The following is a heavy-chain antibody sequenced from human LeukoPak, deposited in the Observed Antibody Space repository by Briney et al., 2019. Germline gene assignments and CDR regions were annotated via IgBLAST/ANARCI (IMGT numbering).Heavy chain of an antibody. Sequence: GGSLRLSCAASQSIVSSRYMSWVRQAPGKGLEWVSIIYDGGKTYYADSVKGRFTISRDNFKNTLYLQMNNLRAEDTAVYFCGRDDADVKNYGIQYWGQGTLVTVPS. CDR1: QSIVSSRY. CDR2: IYDGGKT. CDR3: GRDDADVKNYGIQY. D-gene: IGHD5-24*01. J-gene: IGHJ4*02. V-gene: IGHV3-53*01.